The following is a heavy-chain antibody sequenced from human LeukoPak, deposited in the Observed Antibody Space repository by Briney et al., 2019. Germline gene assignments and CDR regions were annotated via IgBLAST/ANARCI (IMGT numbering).Heavy chain of an antibody. CDR3: ARDTGAAAATWNEYFQH. V-gene: IGHV3-21*01. CDR2: ISSSSSYI. CDR1: GFTFSSYS. J-gene: IGHJ1*01. Sequence: GGSLRLSCAASGFTFSSYSMNWVRQAPGKGLEWVSSISSSSSYIYYADSVKGRLTISRDNAKNSLYLQMNSLRAEDTAVYYCARDTGAAAATWNEYFQHWGQGTLVTVSS. D-gene: IGHD6-13*01.